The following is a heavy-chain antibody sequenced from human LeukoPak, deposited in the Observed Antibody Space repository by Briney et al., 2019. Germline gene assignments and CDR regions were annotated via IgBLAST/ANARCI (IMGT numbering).Heavy chain of an antibody. Sequence: ASVKVSCKASGYTFTGYYMHWVRQAPGQGLEWMGWMNPNSGDTGYAQKFQGRVTMTRNTSISTAYMELSSLRSEDTAVYYCARGRGLQDYWGQGTLVTVSS. J-gene: IGHJ4*02. CDR1: GYTFTGYY. CDR2: MNPNSGDT. D-gene: IGHD4-17*01. CDR3: ARGRGLQDY. V-gene: IGHV1-8*02.